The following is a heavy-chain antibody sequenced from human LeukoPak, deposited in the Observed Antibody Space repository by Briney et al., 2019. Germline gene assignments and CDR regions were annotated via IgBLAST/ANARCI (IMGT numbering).Heavy chain of an antibody. CDR2: ISYDGSNK. J-gene: IGHJ4*02. Sequence: GGSLRLSCAASGFTFSSYAMHWVRQAPGKGLEWVAAISYDGSNKYYADSVKGRFTIPRDNSKNTLYLQMNSLRAEDTAVYYCARGAYIVVVVAAFDYWGQGTLVTVSS. D-gene: IGHD2-15*01. CDR3: ARGAYIVVVVAAFDY. V-gene: IGHV3-30-3*01. CDR1: GFTFSSYA.